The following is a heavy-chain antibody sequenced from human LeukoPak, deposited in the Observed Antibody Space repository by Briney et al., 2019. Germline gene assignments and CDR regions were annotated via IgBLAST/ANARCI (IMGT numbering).Heavy chain of an antibody. V-gene: IGHV4-59*01. Sequence: SETLSLTCTVSGGSISSYYWSWIRQPPGKGLEWIGYIYYSGSTNYNPSLKSRVTISVDTSKSQFSLKLSSVTAADTAVYYCARLSRNYYDSSGYDYWGQGTLVTVSS. CDR2: IYYSGST. J-gene: IGHJ4*02. CDR3: ARLSRNYYDSSGYDY. CDR1: GGSISSYY. D-gene: IGHD3-22*01.